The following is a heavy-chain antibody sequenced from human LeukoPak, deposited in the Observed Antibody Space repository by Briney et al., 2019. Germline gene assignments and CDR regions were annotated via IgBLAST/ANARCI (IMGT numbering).Heavy chain of an antibody. V-gene: IGHV3-23*01. Sequence: GGSLRLSCAASGFTFNNFAMNWVRQAPGKGLEWVSSVNFRGTISYYADSVKGRFTISRDNSRNTLYLQMNSLRAEDTAVYHCAKEVVGWYDYWGQGTLVTVSS. CDR2: VNFRGTIS. CDR1: GFTFNNFA. D-gene: IGHD6-19*01. CDR3: AKEVVGWYDY. J-gene: IGHJ4*02.